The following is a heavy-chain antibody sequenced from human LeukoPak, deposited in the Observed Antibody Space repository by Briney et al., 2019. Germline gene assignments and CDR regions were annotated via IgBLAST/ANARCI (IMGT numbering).Heavy chain of an antibody. V-gene: IGHV3-43*02. J-gene: IGHJ3*02. CDR1: GFTFDDYA. CDR2: ISGDGGST. D-gene: IGHD2-15*01. CDR3: AKEIDTLGTNAFDI. Sequence: PGVSLRLSCTASGFTFDDYAMHWVRQAPGKGLEWVSLISGDGGSTYYADSVRGRFTISRDNSNNSLYLQMDGLRTEDTAFYYCAKEIDTLGTNAFDIWGQGTMVTVSS.